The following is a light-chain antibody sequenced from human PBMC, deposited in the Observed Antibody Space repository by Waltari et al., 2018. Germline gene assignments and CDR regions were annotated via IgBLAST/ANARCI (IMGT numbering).Light chain of an antibody. J-gene: IGLJ2*01. V-gene: IGLV1-40*01. CDR1: SSNIGAGYD. CDR2: SNN. CDR3: QSFDSSLSGSV. Sequence: QSVLTQQPSVSGAPGQRVTISCTGSSSNIGAGYDVHWYQHLPGPAPKLLIYSNNNRPAGVPDRFSGSKSGTSASLAITGLQADDEADYYCQSFDSSLSGSVFGGGTKLTVL.